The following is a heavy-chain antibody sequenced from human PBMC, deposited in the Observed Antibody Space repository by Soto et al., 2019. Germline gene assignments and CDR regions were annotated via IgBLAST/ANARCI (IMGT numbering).Heavy chain of an antibody. Sequence: SETLSLTCAVSGGSISSGGYSWSWIRQPPGKGLEWIGYIYHSGSTYYNPSLKSRVTIPVDTSKNQFSLKLSSVTAADTAVYYCARVWGGAFDIWGQGTMVTVSS. V-gene: IGHV4-61*08. CDR1: GGSISSGGYS. CDR2: IYHSGST. D-gene: IGHD3-10*01. CDR3: ARVWGGAFDI. J-gene: IGHJ3*02.